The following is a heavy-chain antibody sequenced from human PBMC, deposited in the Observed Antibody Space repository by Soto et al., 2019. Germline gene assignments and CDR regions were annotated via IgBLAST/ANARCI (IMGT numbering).Heavy chain of an antibody. J-gene: IGHJ6*02. CDR1: GYTFTGYY. V-gene: IGHV1-2*02. Sequence: ASVKVSCKASGYTFTGYYMHWVRQAPGQGLEWMGWINPNSGGTNYAQKFQGRVTMTRDTSISTAYMELSRLRSDDTAVYYCASVTAMVGSPDYYGMDVWGQGTTVTVSS. CDR3: ASVTAMVGSPDYYGMDV. D-gene: IGHD5-18*01. CDR2: INPNSGGT.